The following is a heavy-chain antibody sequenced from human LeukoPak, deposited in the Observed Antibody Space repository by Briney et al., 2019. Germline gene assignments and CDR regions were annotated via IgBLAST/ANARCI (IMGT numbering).Heavy chain of an antibody. CDR1: GGSISYYY. Sequence: SETLSLTCTVSGGSISYYYWSWIRQSPGKGLEWIGHIYYSGSTNYNPSLKSRVTISVDTSKNQFSLKLSSVTAADTAVYYCARTDIVVVVAAVGGGFDIWGQGTMVTVSS. CDR2: IYYSGST. D-gene: IGHD2-15*01. CDR3: ARTDIVVVVAAVGGGFDI. V-gene: IGHV4-59*08. J-gene: IGHJ3*02.